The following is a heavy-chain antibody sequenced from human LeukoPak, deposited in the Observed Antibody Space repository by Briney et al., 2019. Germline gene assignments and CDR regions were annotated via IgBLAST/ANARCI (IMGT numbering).Heavy chain of an antibody. J-gene: IGHJ3*02. Sequence: GGSLRLSCAASGFTFSSYGMHWVRQAPGKGLEWVAVIWYDGSNKYYADSVKGRFTISRDNARNSLYLQMNSLRAEDTAVYYCARDLNDAFDIWGQGTMVTVSS. CDR1: GFTFSSYG. CDR3: ARDLNDAFDI. V-gene: IGHV3-33*01. CDR2: IWYDGSNK.